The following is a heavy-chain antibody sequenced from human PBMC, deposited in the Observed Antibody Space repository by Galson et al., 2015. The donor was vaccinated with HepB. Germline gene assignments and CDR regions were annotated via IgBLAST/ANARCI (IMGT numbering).Heavy chain of an antibody. J-gene: IGHJ5*02. CDR3: ARANHLRCWFDP. V-gene: IGHV4-34*01. CDR1: GGSFSGYY. D-gene: IGHD1-14*01. Sequence: LSLTCAVYGGSFSGYYWSWIRQPPGKGLEWIGEINHSGSTNYNPSLKSRLTISVDTSKNQFSLKLSSVTAADTAVYYCARANHLRCWFDPWGQGTLVTVSS. CDR2: INHSGST.